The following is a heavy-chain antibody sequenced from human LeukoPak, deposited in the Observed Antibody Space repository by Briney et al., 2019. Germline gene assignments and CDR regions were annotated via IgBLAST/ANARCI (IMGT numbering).Heavy chain of an antibody. CDR1: GGTFSSYA. Sequence: SVTVSCKASGGTFSSYAISGVRQAPGQGLEWMGGIISIFGTADYAQKFQGRVTITADESTSTAYMELSSLRSEDTAVYYCARGDFWSAHYTGYYYYYMDVWGKGTTVTVSS. CDR3: ARGDFWSAHYTGYYYYYMDV. J-gene: IGHJ6*03. CDR2: IISIFGTA. D-gene: IGHD3-3*01. V-gene: IGHV1-69*13.